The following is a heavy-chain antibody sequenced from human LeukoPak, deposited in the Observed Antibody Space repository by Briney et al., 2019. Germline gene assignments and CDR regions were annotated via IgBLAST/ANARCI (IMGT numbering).Heavy chain of an antibody. CDR1: GGSISSYY. D-gene: IGHD3-10*01. Sequence: SETLSLTCIVPGGSISSYYWSWIRQPPGKGLEGIGYISYSGYTNYNPSLKSRVTISVDTSKNQFSLKLSSVAAADTAVYYCARHLDYYGSGTYEFWGQGTLVTVSS. CDR2: ISYSGYT. CDR3: ARHLDYYGSGTYEF. V-gene: IGHV4-59*08. J-gene: IGHJ4*02.